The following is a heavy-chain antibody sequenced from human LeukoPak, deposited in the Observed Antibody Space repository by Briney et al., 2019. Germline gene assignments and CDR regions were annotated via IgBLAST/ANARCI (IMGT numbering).Heavy chain of an antibody. D-gene: IGHD6-13*01. CDR1: GDSVSSNSAA. Sequence: SQTLSLTCAISGDSVSSNSAAWNWLRQSPSRGLEWLGRTYYRSKWYNDYAVSVKSRITINPDTSKNQFSLQLNSVTPEDTAVYYCAGGIAATIPYFDLWGRGTLVTVSS. V-gene: IGHV6-1*01. CDR2: TYYRSKWYN. CDR3: AGGIAATIPYFDL. J-gene: IGHJ2*01.